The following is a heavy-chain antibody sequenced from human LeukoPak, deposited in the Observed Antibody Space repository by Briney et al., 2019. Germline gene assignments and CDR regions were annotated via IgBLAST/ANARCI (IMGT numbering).Heavy chain of an antibody. J-gene: IGHJ1*01. D-gene: IGHD3-22*01. CDR1: GFTFSRHA. CDR2: ISGSGGNT. V-gene: IGHV3-23*01. CDR3: AKGSYYYDSSGAE. Sequence: PGGSLRLSCAASGFTFSRHAMTWVRQAPGKGLEWVSAISGSGGNTYYADSVKGRFTISRDNSKNTLYLHMNSLRAEDTAVYYCAKGSYYYDSSGAEGGQGTLVTVSS.